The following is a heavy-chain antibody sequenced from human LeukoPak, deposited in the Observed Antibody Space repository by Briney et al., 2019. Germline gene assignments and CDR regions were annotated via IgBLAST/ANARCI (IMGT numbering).Heavy chain of an antibody. D-gene: IGHD5-24*01. CDR1: GYTFTDYY. CDR2: INPNSGGT. V-gene: IGHV1-2*02. CDR3: ARGVEMATTTPFNFDY. J-gene: IGHJ4*02. Sequence: ASVKVSCKASGYTFTDYYMHWVRQAPGQGLEWMGWINPNSGGTNYAQKFQGRVTMTRDTSISTVYMEMSRLRSDDTAVYYCARGVEMATTTPFNFDYWGQGTLVTVSS.